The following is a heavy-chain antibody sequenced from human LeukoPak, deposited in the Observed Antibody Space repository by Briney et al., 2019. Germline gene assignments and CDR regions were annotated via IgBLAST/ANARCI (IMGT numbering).Heavy chain of an antibody. V-gene: IGHV3-48*01. CDR2: IDARSGIT. J-gene: IGHJ4*02. CDR3: AKERLALGIAAAGGFDY. CDR1: GFTFTIFG. D-gene: IGHD6-13*01. Sequence: AGGSLRLSCATSGFTFTIFGINWVRQAPGKGPEWVSYIDARSGITYYADSVQGRFTISRDNAKESVFLQMNRLRAEDTAVYYCAKERLALGIAAAGGFDYWGQGTLVTVSS.